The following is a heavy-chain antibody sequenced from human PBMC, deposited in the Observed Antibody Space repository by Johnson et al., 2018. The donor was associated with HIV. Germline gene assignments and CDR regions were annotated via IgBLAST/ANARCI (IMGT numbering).Heavy chain of an antibody. D-gene: IGHD5-18*01. V-gene: IGHV3-30-3*01. CDR2: ISYDGSKK. CDR1: GFTFNVYA. Sequence: QVQLVESGGGLVQPGRSLRLSCAASGFTFNVYALHWVRQAPGKGLEWVAVISYDGSKKDYADSVKGRFTISRDNAKNSLYLQMNSLRAEDTAVYYCARSNTAMMYDAFDIWGQGTMVIVSS. CDR3: ARSNTAMMYDAFDI. J-gene: IGHJ3*02.